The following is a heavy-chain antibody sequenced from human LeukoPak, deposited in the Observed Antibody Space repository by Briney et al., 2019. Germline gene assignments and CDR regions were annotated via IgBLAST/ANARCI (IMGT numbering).Heavy chain of an antibody. D-gene: IGHD1-26*01. CDR3: AKGGWASDV. CDR1: GFTFNSYA. J-gene: IGHJ6*02. Sequence: PGGSLRPSCAASGFTFNSYAMSWVRQAPGKGLEWVSAISGSGGSTYYADSVKGRFTISRDNSKNTPYLQMNSLRAEDTAVYYCAKGGWASDVWGQGTTVTVSS. CDR2: ISGSGGST. V-gene: IGHV3-23*01.